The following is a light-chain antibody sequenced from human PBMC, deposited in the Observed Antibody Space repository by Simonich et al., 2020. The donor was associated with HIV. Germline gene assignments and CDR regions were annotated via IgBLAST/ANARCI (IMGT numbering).Light chain of an antibody. CDR2: KAS. J-gene: IGKJ2*01. V-gene: IGKV1-5*03. CDR3: QHYKSYPYT. CDR1: QSISSW. Sequence: DIQMTQSPSTLSASVGDRVTITCRASQSISSWLAWYQQKPGKAPKRLIYKASNLETGVPARFSGSGSGTEFTLTITSLQPDDFATYYCQHYKSYPYTFGQGTKLEIK.